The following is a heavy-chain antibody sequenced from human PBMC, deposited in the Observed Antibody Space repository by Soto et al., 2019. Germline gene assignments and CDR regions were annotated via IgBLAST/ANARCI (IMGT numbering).Heavy chain of an antibody. CDR1: GDCVSSGDFY. J-gene: IGHJ6*02. D-gene: IGHD6-6*01. V-gene: IGHV4-61*08. CDR2: VYSTGTT. CDR3: ARVSKLVAPKDGKSAYFYAMDV. Sequence: HSATLDITSAMSGDCVSSGDFYWASIRKQARKPLECVGYVYSTGTTNYSPSLKSRVDMSVDTSENQFSLKVRSVTAADAAVYFCARVSKLVAPKDGKSAYFYAMDVWGPGNTVTGSS.